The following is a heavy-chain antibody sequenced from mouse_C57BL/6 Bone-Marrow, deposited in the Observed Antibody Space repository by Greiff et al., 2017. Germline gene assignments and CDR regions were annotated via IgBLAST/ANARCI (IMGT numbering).Heavy chain of an antibody. CDR2: INPSNGGT. V-gene: IGHV1-53*01. CDR1: GYTFTSYW. CDR3: ARTTVVAPGYFDY. Sequence: VQLQQPGTELVKPGASVKLSCKASGYTFTSYWMHWVKQRPGQGLEWIGNINPSNGGTNYNEKFKSKATLTVDKSSSTAYMQLSSLTSEDSAVYYCARTTVVAPGYFDYWGQGTTLTVSS. D-gene: IGHD1-1*01. J-gene: IGHJ2*01.